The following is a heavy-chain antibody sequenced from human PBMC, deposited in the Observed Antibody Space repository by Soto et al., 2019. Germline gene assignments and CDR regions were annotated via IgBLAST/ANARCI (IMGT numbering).Heavy chain of an antibody. V-gene: IGHV3-23*01. Sequence: GGSMRLSCTAAGFTFSSYTRSWVRQAPGKGLEWISAVSGSGGGTYYADSVKGRFTISRDNSKDTLYLQMNNLRAEDTAVYYCAKPPDYNWNDYWGQGTLVTVSS. CDR2: VSGSGGGT. CDR3: AKPPDYNWNDY. D-gene: IGHD1-20*01. CDR1: GFTFSSYT. J-gene: IGHJ4*02.